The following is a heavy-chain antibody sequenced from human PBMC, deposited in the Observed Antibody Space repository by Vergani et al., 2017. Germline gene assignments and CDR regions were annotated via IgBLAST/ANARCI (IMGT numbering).Heavy chain of an antibody. V-gene: IGHV4-39*01. CDR1: GGSLSSSSYY. CDR2: IYYSGST. D-gene: IGHD1-26*01. CDR3: ARRRGWELSY. Sequence: QLQLQESGPGLVKPSETLSLTCTVSGGSLSSSSYYWGWIRQPPGKGLEWIGSIYYSGSTYYNPSLKSRVTISVDTSKNQFSLKLSSVTAADTAVYYCARRRGWELSYWGQGTLVTVSS. J-gene: IGHJ4*02.